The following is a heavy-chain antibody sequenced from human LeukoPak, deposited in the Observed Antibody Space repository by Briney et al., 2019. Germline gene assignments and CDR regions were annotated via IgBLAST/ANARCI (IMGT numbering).Heavy chain of an antibody. V-gene: IGHV4-39*02. D-gene: IGHD7-27*01. J-gene: IGHJ4*02. Sequence: SETLSLTCIVSGGSISSSSYYWGWIRQPPGKGLEWIGEMYNSGTGTYKPSLRSRVTMFFDESKNHFSLKLNSVTAADTAVYYCARGGNWDFDYWGQGVLVIVSS. CDR2: MYNSGTG. CDR1: GGSISSSSYY. CDR3: ARGGNWDFDY.